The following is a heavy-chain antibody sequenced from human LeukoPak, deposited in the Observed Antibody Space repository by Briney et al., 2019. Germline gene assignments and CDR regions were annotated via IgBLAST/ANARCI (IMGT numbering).Heavy chain of an antibody. V-gene: IGHV3-30-3*01. D-gene: IGHD3-22*01. Sequence: GGSLRLSCAASGFTFSSYAMHWVRQAPGKGLEWVAVISYDGSNKYYADSVKGRFTISRDNSKNTLYLQMNSQRAEDTAVYYCARDVYDSSGYYFDYWGQGTLVTVSS. CDR2: ISYDGSNK. J-gene: IGHJ4*02. CDR3: ARDVYDSSGYYFDY. CDR1: GFTFSSYA.